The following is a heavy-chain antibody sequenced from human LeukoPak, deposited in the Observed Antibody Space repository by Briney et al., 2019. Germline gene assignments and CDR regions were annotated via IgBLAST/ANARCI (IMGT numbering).Heavy chain of an antibody. Sequence: QPGGSLRLSCAASGFTFSSYGMHWVRQAPGKGLEWVSYISSSGSTIYYADSVKGRFTISRDNAKNSLYLQMNSLRAEDTAVYYCARDPYGDYGENAFDIWGQGTMVTVSS. D-gene: IGHD4-17*01. CDR3: ARDPYGDYGENAFDI. V-gene: IGHV3-48*04. CDR2: ISSSGSTI. CDR1: GFTFSSYG. J-gene: IGHJ3*02.